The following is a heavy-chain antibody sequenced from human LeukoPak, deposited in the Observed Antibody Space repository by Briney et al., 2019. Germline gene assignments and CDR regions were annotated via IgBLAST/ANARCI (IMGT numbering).Heavy chain of an antibody. D-gene: IGHD4-17*01. CDR2: IYHSGST. J-gene: IGHJ4*02. CDR1: GGSISSGGYS. Sequence: SQTLSLTCAVSGGSISSGGYSWSWIRQPPGKGLEWIGYIYHSGSTYYNPSLKSRVTISVDTSKNQFSLKLSSVTAADTAVYYCARRIRTTVTTNYFDYWGQGTLVTVSS. V-gene: IGHV4-30-2*03. CDR3: ARRIRTTVTTNYFDY.